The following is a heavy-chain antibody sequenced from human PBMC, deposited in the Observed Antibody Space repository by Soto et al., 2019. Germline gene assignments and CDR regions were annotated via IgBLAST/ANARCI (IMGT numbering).Heavy chain of an antibody. J-gene: IGHJ2*01. CDR1: GGSISSSSYY. Sequence: QLQLQESGPGLVKPSETLSLTCTVSGGSISSSSYYWGWIRQPPGKGLEWIGSIYYSGSTYYNPSRKSRVTISVDTSKNQFSLKLSSVTAADTAVYYCARHGYSYGRYWYFDLWGRGTLVTVSS. CDR2: IYYSGST. V-gene: IGHV4-39*01. D-gene: IGHD5-18*01. CDR3: ARHGYSYGRYWYFDL.